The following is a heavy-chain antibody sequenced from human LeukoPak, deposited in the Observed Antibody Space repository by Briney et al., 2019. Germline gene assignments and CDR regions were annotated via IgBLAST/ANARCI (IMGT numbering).Heavy chain of an antibody. CDR3: ARDYWQLVGNYYYGMDV. J-gene: IGHJ6*02. D-gene: IGHD6-13*01. V-gene: IGHV4-59*01. CDR1: GGSISSYY. CDR2: IYYSGST. Sequence: SETLSLTCTVSGGSISSYYWSWIRQPPGKGLEWIGYIYYSGSTNYNPSLKSRVTISVDTSKNQFSLKLSSVTAADTAVYYCARDYWQLVGNYYYGMDVWGQGTTVTVSS.